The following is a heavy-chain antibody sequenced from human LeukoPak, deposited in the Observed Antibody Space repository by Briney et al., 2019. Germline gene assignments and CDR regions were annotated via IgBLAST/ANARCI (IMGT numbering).Heavy chain of an antibody. J-gene: IGHJ6*03. Sequence: PSETLSLTCTVSGDSISSYYWNWIRQPAGKGLEWIGRIYTSGSTNYDPSLKSRVTISVDTSKNQFSLKLSSVTAADTAVYYCARVSGSGSSYYYYYMDVWGKGTTVTVSS. CDR2: IYTSGST. V-gene: IGHV4-4*07. D-gene: IGHD3-10*01. CDR3: ARVSGSGSSYYYYYMDV. CDR1: GDSISSYY.